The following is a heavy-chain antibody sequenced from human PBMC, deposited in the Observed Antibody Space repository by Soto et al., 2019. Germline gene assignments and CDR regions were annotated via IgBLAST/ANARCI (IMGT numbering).Heavy chain of an antibody. CDR1: GGSFSCYF. D-gene: IGHD1-26*01. Sequence: SETLSLTXGISGGSFSCYFWTWLRQPPGEGLEWSVESNHKSGTIYKPSLMSRVTISVDTSNNSCSLDLSSVTAADTGVYYCTRTSGRDYWGQGSLVPVSS. V-gene: IGHV4-34*01. CDR3: TRTSGRDY. J-gene: IGHJ4*02. CDR2: SNHKSGT.